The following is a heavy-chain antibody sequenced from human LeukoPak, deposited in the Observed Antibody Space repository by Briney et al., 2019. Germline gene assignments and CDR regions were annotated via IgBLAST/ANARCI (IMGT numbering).Heavy chain of an antibody. Sequence: SETLSLTCTVSGGSISSYYWSWIRQPPGKGLEWIGYIYYRGNTNYNPSLTSRVTISVDTSKNQFSLNLRSVTAADTAVYSCARVKGSAPEAFDIWGQGTLVTVSS. J-gene: IGHJ3*02. CDR2: IYYRGNT. CDR1: GGSISSYY. CDR3: ARVKGSAPEAFDI. V-gene: IGHV4-59*01. D-gene: IGHD1-14*01.